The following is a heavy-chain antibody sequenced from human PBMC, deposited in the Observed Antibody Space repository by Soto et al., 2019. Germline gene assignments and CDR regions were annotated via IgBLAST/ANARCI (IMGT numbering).Heavy chain of an antibody. J-gene: IGHJ4*01. Sequence: ASVMGSCNAFGYSSTSYGFSWVRQAPGQGLEWIGWISADKGKTKYAENFQGRVTMTTDTSATTAYMELRSLTFDDPATYYCSRDIVIEDGTDNLACYWGHGTLDTVSS. CDR3: SRDIVIEDGTDNLACY. CDR1: GYSSTSYG. CDR2: ISADKGKT. V-gene: IGHV1-18*01. D-gene: IGHD1-26*01.